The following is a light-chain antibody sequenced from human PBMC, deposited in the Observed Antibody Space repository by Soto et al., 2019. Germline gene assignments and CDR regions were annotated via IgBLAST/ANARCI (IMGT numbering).Light chain of an antibody. V-gene: IGKV3-20*01. CDR1: QSVSSSY. Sequence: EIVLTQSPGTLSLSPGERATLSCRASQSVSSSYFGWYQQKPGQAPRLLIYGASSRATCIPDRFSRSGSGTDFTLTISRLEPEDFAVYYCQQYGSSPPMYSFGQGTKLEIK. J-gene: IGKJ2*01. CDR3: QQYGSSPPMYS. CDR2: GAS.